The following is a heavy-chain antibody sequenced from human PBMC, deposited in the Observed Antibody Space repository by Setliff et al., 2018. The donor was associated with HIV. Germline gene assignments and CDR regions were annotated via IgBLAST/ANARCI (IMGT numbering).Heavy chain of an antibody. CDR1: GGSINNYY. J-gene: IGHJ3*02. Sequence: SETLSLTCTVSGGSINNYYWSWIRQPPGKALEWIGYVYSTGSTNYKSSLKSRVTISVDTSKNQFSLKLSSVTAADTAVYYCARLLSRGYYEGAFDIWGQGTMVTVSS. CDR3: ARLLSRGYYEGAFDI. V-gene: IGHV4-59*01. CDR2: VYSTGST. D-gene: IGHD3-22*01.